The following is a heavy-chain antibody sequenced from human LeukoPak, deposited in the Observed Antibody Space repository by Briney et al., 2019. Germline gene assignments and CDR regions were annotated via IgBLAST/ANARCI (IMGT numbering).Heavy chain of an antibody. CDR1: GFTFSSYT. Sequence: GGSLRHSCAASGFTFSSYTIHWVRQAPGKGLEWVAVISYDGSDKYYANSVKGRFTISRDNSKNTLYLQMDSLRTEDTAVYYCAREGPYRSSWSYWGQGTLVTVSS. D-gene: IGHD6-13*01. V-gene: IGHV3-30*04. CDR2: ISYDGSDK. J-gene: IGHJ4*02. CDR3: AREGPYRSSWSY.